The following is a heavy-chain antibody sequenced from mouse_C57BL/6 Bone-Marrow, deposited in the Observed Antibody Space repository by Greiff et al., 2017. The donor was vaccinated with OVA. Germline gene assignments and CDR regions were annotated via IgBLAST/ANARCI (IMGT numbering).Heavy chain of an antibody. J-gene: IGHJ1*03. V-gene: IGHV14-4*01. CDR1: GFNIKDDY. CDR2: IDPENGDT. CDR3: NRRDYYSTGYCDV. Sequence: EVQLQQSGAELVRPGASVKLSCTASGFNIKDDYMHWVKQRPEQGLEWIGWIDPENGDTEYASKFQGKATITADTSSNTAYLQLSSLTSEDTAVYYCNRRDYYSTGYCDVWGTGTTVTVFS. D-gene: IGHD1-1*01.